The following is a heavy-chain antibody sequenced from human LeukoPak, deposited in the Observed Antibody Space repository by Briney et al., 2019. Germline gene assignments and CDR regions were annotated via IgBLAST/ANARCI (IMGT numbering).Heavy chain of an antibody. CDR3: ARDEGVVVVAATGYNWFDP. V-gene: IGHV3-48*04. D-gene: IGHD2-15*01. CDR2: ISSSSTI. Sequence: HTGGSLRLSCAASGFTFSSYSMNWVRQAPGKGLEWVSYISSSSTIYYADSVKGRFTISRDNAKNSLYLRMNSLRAEDTAVYYCARDEGVVVVAATGYNWFDPWGQGTLVTVSS. CDR1: GFTFSSYS. J-gene: IGHJ5*02.